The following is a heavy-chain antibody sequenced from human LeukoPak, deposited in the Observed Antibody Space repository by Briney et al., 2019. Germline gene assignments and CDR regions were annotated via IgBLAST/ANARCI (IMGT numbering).Heavy chain of an antibody. CDR1: GGSISSYY. V-gene: IGHV4-59*08. Sequence: PSETLSLTCTVSGGSISSYYWSWIRQPPGKGLEWIGYIYYSGSTNYNPSLKSRVTISVDTSKNQFSLKLSSVTAADTAVYYCAIHEYFDAFDIWGQGTMVTVSS. CDR3: AIHEYFDAFDI. J-gene: IGHJ3*02. D-gene: IGHD2/OR15-2a*01. CDR2: IYYSGST.